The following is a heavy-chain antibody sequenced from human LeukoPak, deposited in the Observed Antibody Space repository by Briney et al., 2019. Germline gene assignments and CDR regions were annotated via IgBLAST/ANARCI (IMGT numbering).Heavy chain of an antibody. J-gene: IGHJ6*03. CDR1: GGSISSSSYY. V-gene: IGHV4-39*01. D-gene: IGHD1-26*01. CDR2: IYYSGST. Sequence: PSETLSLTCTVSGGSISSSSYYWGWIRQPPGKGLEWIGSIYYSGSTYYNPSLKSRVTISVDTSKNQFSLKLSSVTAADTAVYYCAGEQYSGSYWRPPPPYYYYYMDVWGKGTTVTISS. CDR3: AGEQYSGSYWRPPPPYYYYYMDV.